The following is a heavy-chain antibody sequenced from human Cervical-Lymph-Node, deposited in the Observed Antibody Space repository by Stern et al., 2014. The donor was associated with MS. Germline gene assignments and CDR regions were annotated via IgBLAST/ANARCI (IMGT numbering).Heavy chain of an antibody. Sequence: QVQLVQSGSELKEPGASVKISCKTSGYTFTTYAMNWVRQAPGQGLEWMGWINTNTGNPTYAQGFTGRFVFSLDTSVSTAYLQIRSLRPEDAAVYYCSRGAIGARPRVYGFDFWDQGTTVTVST. V-gene: IGHV7-4-1*02. CDR3: SRGAIGARPRVYGFDF. D-gene: IGHD6-6*01. CDR1: GYTFTTYA. J-gene: IGHJ3*01. CDR2: INTNTGNP.